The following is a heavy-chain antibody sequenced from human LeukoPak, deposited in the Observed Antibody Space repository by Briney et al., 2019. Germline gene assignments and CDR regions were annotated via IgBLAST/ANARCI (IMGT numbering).Heavy chain of an antibody. D-gene: IGHD2-2*01. V-gene: IGHV7-4-1*02. CDR2: INTNTGNP. J-gene: IGHJ3*01. CDR3: ARDHVKLGSSFHPFDAFDV. CDR1: GYTFTSYA. Sequence: ASVKVSCKASGYTFTSYAMNWVRQAPGQGLEWMGWINTNTGNPTYAQGFTGRCVFSLDTSLSTAYLQISSLKAEDTAVYYCARDHVKLGSSFHPFDAFDVWGQGTLVTVSS.